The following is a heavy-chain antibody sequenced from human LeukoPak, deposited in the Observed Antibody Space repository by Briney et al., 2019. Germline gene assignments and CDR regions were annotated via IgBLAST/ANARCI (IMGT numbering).Heavy chain of an antibody. CDR3: AKDAKNYYDSSGSFYYYYGVDV. V-gene: IGHV3-21*01. J-gene: IGHJ6*02. Sequence: KPGGSLRLSCAASGFTFSSYSMNWVRQAPGKGLEWVSSISSSSSYIYYADSVKGRFTISRDNAKNSLYLQMNSLRAEDTAVYYCAKDAKNYYDSSGSFYYYYGVDVWGQGTTVTVSS. CDR1: GFTFSSYS. CDR2: ISSSSSYI. D-gene: IGHD3-22*01.